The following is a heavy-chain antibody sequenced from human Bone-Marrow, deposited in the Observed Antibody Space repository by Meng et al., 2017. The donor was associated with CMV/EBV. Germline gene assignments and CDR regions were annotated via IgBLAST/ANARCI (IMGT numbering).Heavy chain of an antibody. CDR2: IIPILGIA. V-gene: IGHV1-69*10. CDR1: GGTFSSYA. CDR3: ARDRVLRGVNGMDV. Sequence: SVKVSCKASGGTFSSYAISWVRQAPGQGLEWMGGIIPILGIANYAQKFQGRVTITADKSTSTAYMELRSLRSDDTAVYYCARDRVLRGVNGMDVWGQGTRVTVSS. J-gene: IGHJ6*02. D-gene: IGHD3-10*01.